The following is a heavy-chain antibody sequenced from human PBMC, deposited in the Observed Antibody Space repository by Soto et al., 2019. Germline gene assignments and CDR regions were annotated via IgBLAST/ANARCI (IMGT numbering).Heavy chain of an antibody. J-gene: IGHJ3*02. CDR3: ATYRKSFQI. Sequence: PSETLSLTCAVSGGYISCGYYSWSWIRQPPGKGLEWIGFIYNSGSTYYNSSLKSRVTISVDRSKNHFFLNLTSVTAADTAVYYCATYRKSFQIWGQGTKVTVSS. CDR2: IYNSGST. V-gene: IGHV4-30-2*01. CDR1: GGYISCGYYS.